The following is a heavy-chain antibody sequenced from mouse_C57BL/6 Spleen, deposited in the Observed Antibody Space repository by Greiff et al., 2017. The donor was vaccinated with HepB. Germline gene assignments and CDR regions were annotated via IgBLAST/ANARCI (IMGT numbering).Heavy chain of an antibody. V-gene: IGHV1-69*01. CDR1: GYTFTSYW. Sequence: QVQLQQPGAELVMPGASVKLSCKASGYTFTSYWMHWVKQRPGQGLEWIGEIDPSGSYTNYNQKFKGKSTLTVDKSSSTAYMQLSSLTSEYSAVYYCARRGLTTVNCYFDVWGTGTTVTVSS. CDR2: IDPSGSYT. CDR3: ARRGLTTVNCYFDV. J-gene: IGHJ1*03. D-gene: IGHD1-1*01.